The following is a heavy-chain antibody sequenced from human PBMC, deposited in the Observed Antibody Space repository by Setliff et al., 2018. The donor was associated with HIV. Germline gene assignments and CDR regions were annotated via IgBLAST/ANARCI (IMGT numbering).Heavy chain of an antibody. Sequence: LSLTCTVSGDSIISGDYYWSWIRQSPGKGLEWIGHIHYKGNIDYNASLKSRLAISSDTSKNQFSLNLSSVIAADTAIYFCARFTVVVFGAGEPSWFDPWGQGILITVSS. D-gene: IGHD2-15*01. CDR2: IHYKGNI. V-gene: IGHV4-30-4*08. J-gene: IGHJ5*02. CDR1: GDSIISGDYY. CDR3: ARFTVVVFGAGEPSWFDP.